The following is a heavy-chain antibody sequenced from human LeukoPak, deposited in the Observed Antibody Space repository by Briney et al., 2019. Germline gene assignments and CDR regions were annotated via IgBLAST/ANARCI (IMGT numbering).Heavy chain of an antibody. CDR3: ARASGSSAWFGEDN. CDR2: VSTSSTTI. Sequence: GGSLRLSCAASGFTFSSYSMNWSRRAPGKGRKGFQYVSTSSTTIYYADSVKGRFTISRDNAKKSVYLQMGSLRDEDTAVYYCARASGSSAWFGEDNWGQGTLVTVSS. V-gene: IGHV3-48*02. D-gene: IGHD3-10*01. J-gene: IGHJ4*02. CDR1: GFTFSSYS.